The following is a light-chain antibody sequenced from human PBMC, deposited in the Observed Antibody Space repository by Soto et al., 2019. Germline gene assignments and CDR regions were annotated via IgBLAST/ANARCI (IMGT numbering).Light chain of an antibody. CDR2: GAS. V-gene: IGKV3-20*01. CDR1: QSVTSTY. J-gene: IGKJ5*01. Sequence: EIVLTQSPGTLSLSPGERSTLSCRASQSVTSTYFAWYQQKPGQAPRLLIYGASSRATGIPDRFSGSGYGTDFTLSISRLEPEDFAVYYCQQYAGSPYTFGQGTRPEIK. CDR3: QQYAGSPYT.